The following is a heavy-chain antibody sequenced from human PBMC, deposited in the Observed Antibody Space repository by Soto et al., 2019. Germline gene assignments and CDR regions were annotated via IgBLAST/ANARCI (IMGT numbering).Heavy chain of an antibody. D-gene: IGHD3-22*01. CDR2: IYTSGST. V-gene: IGHV4-4*07. CDR3: ERDGHYYDSSGYYKDPIFRFDP. J-gene: IGHJ5*02. Sequence: SETLSLTCTVSGGSISSYYWSWIRQPAGKGLEWIGRIYTSGSTNYNPSLKSRVTMSVDTSKNQFSLKLSSVTAADTAVYYCERDGHYYDSSGYYKDPIFRFDPWGQGTLVTVSS. CDR1: GGSISSYY.